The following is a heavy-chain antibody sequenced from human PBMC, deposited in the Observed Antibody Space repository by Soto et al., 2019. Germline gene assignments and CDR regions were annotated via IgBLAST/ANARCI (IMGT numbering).Heavy chain of an antibody. CDR1: GFTLSSYT. CDR3: ARVPAAGPSRPIDY. J-gene: IGHJ4*02. V-gene: IGHV3-21*01. CDR2: ISSKSYYT. Sequence: EVQLVESGGGLVKPGGSLRLSCAASGFTLSSYTMHWVRQAPGKGLEWVSLISSKSYYTYYADSMKGRFTISRDNAKNSLFLQMNSLRAEDTAVYFCARVPAAGPSRPIDYWGQGTLVTVSS.